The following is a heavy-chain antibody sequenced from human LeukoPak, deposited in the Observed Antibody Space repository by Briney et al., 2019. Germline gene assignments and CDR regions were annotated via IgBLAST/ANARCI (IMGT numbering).Heavy chain of an antibody. CDR1: GYTFTTYG. CDR3: ARDGDNCSGGSCYLRYYYYYGMDV. V-gene: IGHV1-18*01. J-gene: IGHJ6*02. D-gene: IGHD2-15*01. Sequence: ASVKVSCKASGYTFTTYGISWVRQAPGQGLESMGWISAFNGNTNYAQKLQGRVTMTTDTSTSTAYMELRSLRSDDAAVYYCARDGDNCSGGSCYLRYYYYYGMDVWGQGTTVTVSS. CDR2: ISAFNGNT.